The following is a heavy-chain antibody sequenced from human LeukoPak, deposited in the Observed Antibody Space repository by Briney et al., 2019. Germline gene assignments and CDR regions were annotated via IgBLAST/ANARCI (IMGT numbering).Heavy chain of an antibody. D-gene: IGHD6-13*01. CDR2: INPNSGGT. Sequence: ASVKASCKASGYTFTGYCMHWVRQAPGQGLEWMGWINPNSGGTNYAQKFQGRVTMTRDTSISTAYMELSRLRSDDTAVYYCARAAGSSRQLVLRYWGQGTLVTVSS. CDR3: ARAAGSSRQLVLRY. CDR1: GYTFTGYC. V-gene: IGHV1-2*02. J-gene: IGHJ4*02.